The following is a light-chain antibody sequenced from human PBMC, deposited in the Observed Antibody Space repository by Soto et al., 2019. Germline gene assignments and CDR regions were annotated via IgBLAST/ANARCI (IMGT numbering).Light chain of an antibody. Sequence: EIVLTQSPDSLAVSLGERATINCKSSQSLSYSSNNKNYLAWYQQKPGQPPKLLISWASTRESGVPDRFSGSGSGTNFTLTISSLQAEDVAVYYCQQYYSAPYTFGQGTKLEIK. CDR2: WAS. CDR1: QSLSYSSNNKNY. V-gene: IGKV4-1*01. J-gene: IGKJ2*01. CDR3: QQYYSAPYT.